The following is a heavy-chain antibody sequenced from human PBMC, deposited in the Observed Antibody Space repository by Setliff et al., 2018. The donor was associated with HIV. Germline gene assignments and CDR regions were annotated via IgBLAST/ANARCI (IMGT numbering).Heavy chain of an antibody. Sequence: GESLKISCKGSRYSFTSYWIAWVRQMPGKGLEWVGIIYPGDSDTRYSPSFQGQVTISADKSISTAYLQWSSLKASDTAMYYCARQRSIAARPNSAFDIWGQGTMVTVS. J-gene: IGHJ3*02. CDR3: ARQRSIAARPNSAFDI. V-gene: IGHV5-51*01. CDR1: RYSFTSYW. D-gene: IGHD6-6*01. CDR2: IYPGDSDT.